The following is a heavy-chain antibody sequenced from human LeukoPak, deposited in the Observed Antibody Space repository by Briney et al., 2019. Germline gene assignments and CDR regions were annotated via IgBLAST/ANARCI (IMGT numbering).Heavy chain of an antibody. CDR2: IYYSGST. CDR1: GGSLSSSSYY. V-gene: IGHV4-39*01. CDR3: ARLQDDSSGYLDY. J-gene: IGHJ4*02. Sequence: PPETLSLTCTVSGGSLSSSSYYWGRIRQPPGKGLESVGCIYYSGSTYDNASLQTRVTISVDTSKNQFSLKLSSVTAADTAVYYCARLQDDSSGYLDYWGQGTLVTVSS. D-gene: IGHD3-22*01.